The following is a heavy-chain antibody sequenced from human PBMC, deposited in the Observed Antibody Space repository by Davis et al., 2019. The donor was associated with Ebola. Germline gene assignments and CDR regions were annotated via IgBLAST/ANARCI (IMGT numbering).Heavy chain of an antibody. J-gene: IGHJ4*02. CDR1: GDTFSNHR. Sequence: GESLKIPCTASGDTFSNHRMTWVRQASGKALAWEACIKQPGDEKYYFHSVNGRLTISRDNAKSSLLLEMSNLRVDDTAFCYCARLGAGQLGYWGQGTLVTVSS. CDR3: ARLGAGQLGY. V-gene: IGHV3-7*03. D-gene: IGHD1-26*01. CDR2: IKQPGDEK.